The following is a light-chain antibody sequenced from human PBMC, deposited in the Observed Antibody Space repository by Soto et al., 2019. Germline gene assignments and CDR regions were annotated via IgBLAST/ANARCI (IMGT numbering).Light chain of an antibody. Sequence: QSVLTQPASVSGSPGQSITISCTGTSSDVGSYTLVSWYQQHPGKAPKLMIYEGSKRPSGVSNRFSGSKSGKMASLTISGLQAEDEADYYCCSYAGRSTNVFGTGTKVTVL. CDR2: EGS. V-gene: IGLV2-23*01. CDR3: CSYAGRSTNV. J-gene: IGLJ1*01. CDR1: SSDVGSYTL.